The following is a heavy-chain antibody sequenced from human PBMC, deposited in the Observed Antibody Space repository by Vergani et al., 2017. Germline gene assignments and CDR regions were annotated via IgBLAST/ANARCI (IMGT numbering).Heavy chain of an antibody. Sequence: QVQLVQSGAEVKKPGASVKVSCKASGYTFTSYGISWVRQAPGQGLEWMGWISAYNGNTNYAQKLQGRVTMTTDTSTSTAYMELRSLRSDDTAVYYCARIIVVVPAAMEKGYYGMDVWGQGTTVTVSS. D-gene: IGHD2-2*01. J-gene: IGHJ6*02. CDR1: GYTFTSYG. V-gene: IGHV1-18*01. CDR2: ISAYNGNT. CDR3: ARIIVVVPAAMEKGYYGMDV.